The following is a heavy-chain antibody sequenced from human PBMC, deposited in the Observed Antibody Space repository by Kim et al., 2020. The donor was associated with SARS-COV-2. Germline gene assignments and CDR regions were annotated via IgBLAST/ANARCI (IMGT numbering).Heavy chain of an antibody. V-gene: IGHV3-23*01. Sequence: GGSLRLSCAASGFSFGIYAMSWVRQAPGKGLEWVSTICGLDGGIFHADSVEGRFTISRDNSKNTLYLQMTNLKPEDTSTYYCARRPGKAAAGTALLAPWGEEPLVTVSS. CDR2: ICGLDGGI. CDR1: GFSFGIYA. J-gene: IGHJ5*02. D-gene: IGHD6-13*01. CDR3: ARRPGKAAAGTALLAP.